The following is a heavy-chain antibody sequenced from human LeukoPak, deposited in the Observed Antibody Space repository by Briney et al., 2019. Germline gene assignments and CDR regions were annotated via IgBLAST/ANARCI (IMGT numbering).Heavy chain of an antibody. D-gene: IGHD5-24*01. V-gene: IGHV4-31*03. J-gene: IGHJ3*02. CDR1: GGSISSGGYY. CDR2: IYYSGST. Sequence: SETLSLTCTVSGGSISSGGYYWSWIRQHPGKGLEWIGYIYYSGSTYYNPSLKSRVTISVDTSKNQFSLKLSSVTAADTAVYYCASGAMTPEGYDAFDIWGQGTMVTVSS. CDR3: ASGAMTPEGYDAFDI.